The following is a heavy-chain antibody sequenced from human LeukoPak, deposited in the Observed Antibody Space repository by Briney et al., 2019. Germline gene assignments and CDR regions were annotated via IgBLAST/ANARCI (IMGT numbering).Heavy chain of an antibody. D-gene: IGHD3-22*01. CDR1: GGSISSSSYY. CDR3: ARHEYRITMIVVVISMFSY. CDR2: IYYSGST. Sequence: PSETLSLTCTVSGGSISSSSYYWGWIRQPTGKGLEWIGSIYYSGSTYYNPSLKSRVTISVDTSKNQFSLKLSSVTAADTAVYYCARHEYRITMIVVVISMFSYWGQGTLVTVSS. V-gene: IGHV4-39*01. J-gene: IGHJ4*02.